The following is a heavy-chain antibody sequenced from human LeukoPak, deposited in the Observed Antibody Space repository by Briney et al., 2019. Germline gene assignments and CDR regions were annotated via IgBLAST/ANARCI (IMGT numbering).Heavy chain of an antibody. Sequence: GASGKVSCKVSGYTLTELSMHWVRQAPGKGREWRGGFDPEDGETIYAQKFQGRGTMTEDTSTDTAYMELRSVRSDDTAVYYCATVLQGLPAPYYFDYWGQGTLVTVSS. V-gene: IGHV1-24*01. D-gene: IGHD2-2*01. CDR1: GYTLTELS. CDR3: ATVLQGLPAPYYFDY. J-gene: IGHJ4*02. CDR2: FDPEDGET.